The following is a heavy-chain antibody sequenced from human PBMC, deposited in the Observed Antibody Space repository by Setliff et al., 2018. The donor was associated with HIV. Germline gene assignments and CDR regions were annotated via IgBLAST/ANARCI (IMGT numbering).Heavy chain of an antibody. CDR1: GYSFTSYW. D-gene: IGHD3-22*01. V-gene: IGHV5-51*01. Sequence: GESLKISCKASGYSFTSYWIGWVRQMPGKGLEWMGIIYPGTSTTKYSPSFQGQVTISADKSISSTYLQWSSLKASDTAMYYCASLIGYSGDAFDVWGQGTMVTASS. CDR2: IYPGTSTT. CDR3: ASLIGYSGDAFDV. J-gene: IGHJ3*01.